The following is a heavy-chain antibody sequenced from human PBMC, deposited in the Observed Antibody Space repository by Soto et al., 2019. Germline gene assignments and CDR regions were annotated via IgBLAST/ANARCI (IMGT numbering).Heavy chain of an antibody. V-gene: IGHV4-34*01. CDR2: INHSGST. Sequence: SETLSLTCAVYGGSFSGYYWSWIRQPPGKGLEWIGEINHSGSTNYNPSLKSRVTISVDTSKNQFSLKLSSVTAADTAVYYCARGKQLVGHYYYYMDVRGKGTTLTVSS. CDR3: ARGKQLVGHYYYYMDV. J-gene: IGHJ6*03. CDR1: GGSFSGYY. D-gene: IGHD6-6*01.